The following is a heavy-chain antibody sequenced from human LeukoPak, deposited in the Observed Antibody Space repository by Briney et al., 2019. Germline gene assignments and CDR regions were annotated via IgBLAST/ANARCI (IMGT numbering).Heavy chain of an antibody. D-gene: IGHD3-22*01. CDR2: IWYDGGNK. CDR1: GFTFSDYG. V-gene: IGHV3-33*01. Sequence: PGRSLRLSCGASGFTFSDYGMHWVRQAPGKGPEWVAAIWYDGGNKYYRDSVKGRFTISRDNSKNTLYLQMNSLRAGDTAVYFCSRDGENDSSGHYKPFDYWGQGTLVTVSS. J-gene: IGHJ4*02. CDR3: SRDGENDSSGHYKPFDY.